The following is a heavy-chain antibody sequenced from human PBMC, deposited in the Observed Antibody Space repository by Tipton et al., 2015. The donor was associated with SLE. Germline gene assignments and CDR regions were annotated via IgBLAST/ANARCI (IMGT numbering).Heavy chain of an antibody. V-gene: IGHV4-34*01. J-gene: IGHJ4*02. D-gene: IGHD1-1*01. CDR1: GGSFSGYY. CDR2: INHSGST. Sequence: TLSLTCAVYGGSFSGYYWSWIRQPPGKGLEWIGEINHSGSTNYNPSLKSRVTISLDKSKNQFSLRLSSVTAADTAVYYCAREDGRTGTTFGYWGQGTLVTVSS. CDR3: AREDGRTGTTFGY.